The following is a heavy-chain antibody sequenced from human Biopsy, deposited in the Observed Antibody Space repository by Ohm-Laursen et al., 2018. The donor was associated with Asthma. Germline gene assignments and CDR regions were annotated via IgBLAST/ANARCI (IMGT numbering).Heavy chain of an antibody. CDR2: INSVFGTT. J-gene: IGHJ4*02. D-gene: IGHD2-2*01. Sequence: ASVKVSCRSLGGTFNTYVIGWVRQAPGQGLEWMGGINSVFGTTTYPQKFQDRVTITADDSTSTVYVELSSLRSEDTAVYYCARKAGSCISRTCYSLDFWGQGTLVTVSS. CDR1: GGTFNTYV. CDR3: ARKAGSCISRTCYSLDF. V-gene: IGHV1-69*13.